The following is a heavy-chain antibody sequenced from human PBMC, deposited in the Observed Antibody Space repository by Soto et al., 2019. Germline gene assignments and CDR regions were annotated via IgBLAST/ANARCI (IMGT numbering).Heavy chain of an antibody. D-gene: IGHD6-13*01. CDR2: IIPIFGTA. Sequence: QVQLVQSGAEVKKPGSSVKVSCKASGGTFSSYAISWVRQAPGQGLEWMGGIIPIFGTANYAQKFQGRVTITGDESTSTAYMELSSLRSEDTAVYYCARSESIAAADTEGAWFDPWGQGTLVTVSS. V-gene: IGHV1-69*01. CDR1: GGTFSSYA. J-gene: IGHJ5*02. CDR3: ARSESIAAADTEGAWFDP.